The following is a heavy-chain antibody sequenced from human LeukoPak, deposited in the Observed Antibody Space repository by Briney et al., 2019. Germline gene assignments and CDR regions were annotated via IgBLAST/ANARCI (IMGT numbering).Heavy chain of an antibody. D-gene: IGHD2/OR15-2a*01. CDR2: IYYSGST. Sequence: SETLSLTCTVSGGSISSYYWSWIRQPPGKGLEWIGYIYYSGSTNYNPSLKSRVTISVDTSKNQFSLKLSSVTAADTAVYYCARGGILAKVFDYWGQGTLVTVSS. J-gene: IGHJ4*02. CDR3: ARGGILAKVFDY. CDR1: GGSISSYY. V-gene: IGHV4-59*01.